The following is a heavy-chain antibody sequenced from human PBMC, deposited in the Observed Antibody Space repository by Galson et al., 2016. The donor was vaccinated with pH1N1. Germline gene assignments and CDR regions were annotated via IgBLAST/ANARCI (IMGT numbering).Heavy chain of an antibody. Sequence: SLRLSCAASGLTFDDYAMHWVRQAPGKGLEWVSGISWNSGSIGYADSVKGRFTISRDNAKNSLYLQMNSLRAEDTALYYCAIVTGYLYGYVDYWGQGTLVTVSS. D-gene: IGHD5-18*01. J-gene: IGHJ4*02. CDR2: ISWNSGSI. CDR3: AIVTGYLYGYVDY. V-gene: IGHV3-9*01. CDR1: GLTFDDYA.